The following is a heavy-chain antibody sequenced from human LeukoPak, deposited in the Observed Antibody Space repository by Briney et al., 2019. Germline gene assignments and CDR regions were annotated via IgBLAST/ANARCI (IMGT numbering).Heavy chain of an antibody. Sequence: PSETLSLTCTVSGGSIGAYYWSWIRQPPGKGLEWIGYIYYSGSTDYNPSLKRRVTISLDTSKNQFSLKLNSVTAADTAVYYCARTIAAAGSWADYWGQGTLVTVSS. CDR1: GGSIGAYY. CDR3: ARTIAAAGSWADY. V-gene: IGHV4-59*08. J-gene: IGHJ4*02. D-gene: IGHD6-13*01. CDR2: IYYSGST.